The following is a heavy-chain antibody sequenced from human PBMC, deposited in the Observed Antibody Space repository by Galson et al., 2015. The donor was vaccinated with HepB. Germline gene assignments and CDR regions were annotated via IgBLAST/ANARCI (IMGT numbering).Heavy chain of an antibody. V-gene: IGHV3-30-3*01. J-gene: IGHJ2*01. D-gene: IGHD1-14*01. CDR2: ISYDGSNK. CDR1: GFTFSSYA. CDR3: ARAALTRSRSYRPYWYFDL. Sequence: SLRLSCAASGFTFSSYAMHWVRQAPGKGLEWVAVISYDGSNKYYADSVKGRFTTSRDNSKNTLYLQMNSLRAEDTAVYYCARAALTRSRSYRPYWYFDLWGRGTLVTVSS.